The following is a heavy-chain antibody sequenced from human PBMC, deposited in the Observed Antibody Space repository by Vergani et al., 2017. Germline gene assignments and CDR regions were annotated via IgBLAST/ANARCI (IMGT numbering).Heavy chain of an antibody. CDR2: NNPNSGGP. V-gene: IGHV1-2*02. CDR1: GYTFTGYY. Sequence: QVQPVQFGAEVKKPGASVKVSCKASGYTFTGYYMHRVRQAPGQGLGWMGWNNPNSGGPNYAQRFQGRVTMTRDTSLSPAYMELSRLRADDTAVYYCARVLGIAAAGIDYWGQGTLVTVSS. J-gene: IGHJ4*02. D-gene: IGHD6-13*01. CDR3: ARVLGIAAAGIDY.